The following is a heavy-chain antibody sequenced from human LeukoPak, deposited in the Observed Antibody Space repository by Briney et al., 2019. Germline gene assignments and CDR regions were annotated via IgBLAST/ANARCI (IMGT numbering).Heavy chain of an antibody. D-gene: IGHD3-16*01. CDR2: ISSSGSTI. CDR3: ARDRIMITFGGALFDY. V-gene: IGHV3-48*03. J-gene: IGHJ4*02. Sequence: GGSLRLSCAASGFTFSSYEMNWVRQAPGKGLEWVSYISSSGSTIYYADSVKGRFTISRDNAKNSLYLQMNSLRAEDTAVYYCARDRIMITFGGALFDYWGKGTLVTVSS. CDR1: GFTFSSYE.